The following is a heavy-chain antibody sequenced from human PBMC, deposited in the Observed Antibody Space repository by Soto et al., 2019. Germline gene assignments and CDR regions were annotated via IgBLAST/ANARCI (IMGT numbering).Heavy chain of an antibody. CDR3: ARDRLPVPASATRSSWFDP. V-gene: IGHV1-69*13. D-gene: IGHD2-15*01. CDR1: EGTFSSYA. Sequence: GASVKVSCKASEGTFSSYAITWVRQAPGQGLEWMGGIIPIFGTANYAQKFQARVTITADESTSTAYMELSSLRSEDTAVYYCARDRLPVPASATRSSWFDPWGQGTLVTVSS. J-gene: IGHJ5*02. CDR2: IIPIFGTA.